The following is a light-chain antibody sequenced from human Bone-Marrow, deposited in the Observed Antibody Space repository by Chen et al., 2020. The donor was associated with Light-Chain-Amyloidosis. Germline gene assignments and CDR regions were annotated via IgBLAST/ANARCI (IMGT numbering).Light chain of an antibody. V-gene: IGLV3-21*02. CDR3: QVGGRSSDHPV. CDR1: NIGSTS. Sequence: SYVLTQPSSVSVAPGQTATIAWGGYNIGSTSVHWYQQTPGQAPLLVVYDDRDRPSGTPERLSCSNYGNTTTLSISRVEGGDDAEYYCQVGGRSSDHPVFGGGTKLTVL. CDR2: DDR. J-gene: IGLJ3*02.